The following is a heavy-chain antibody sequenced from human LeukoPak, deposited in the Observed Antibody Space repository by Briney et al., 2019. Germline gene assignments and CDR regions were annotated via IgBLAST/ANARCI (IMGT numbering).Heavy chain of an antibody. CDR3: ARDQGYGAYGLDY. CDR2: IIPIFGTA. V-gene: IGHV1-69*05. Sequence: SVKVSCKASGGTFSSYAISWVRQAPGQELEWMGRIIPIFGTANYAQKFQGRVTITTDESTSTAYMELTSLRSEDTAVYYCARDQGYGAYGLDYWGQGTLVTVSS. D-gene: IGHD4/OR15-4a*01. CDR1: GGTFSSYA. J-gene: IGHJ4*02.